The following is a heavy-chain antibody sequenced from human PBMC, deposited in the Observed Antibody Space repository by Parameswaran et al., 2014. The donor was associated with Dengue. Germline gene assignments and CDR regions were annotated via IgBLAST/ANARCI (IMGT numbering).Heavy chain of an antibody. CDR3: WCEVATIYDYFEY. J-gene: IGHJ4*02. D-gene: IGHD5-24*01. CDR2: TSYDGRDK. Sequence: WIRQPPGKGLEWVAVTSYDGRDKYYADSVKGRFTISRDNSKNTLYLQMNSLRAEDTAVYYCWCEVATIYDYFEYWGQGTLVTVSS. V-gene: IGHV3-30*03.